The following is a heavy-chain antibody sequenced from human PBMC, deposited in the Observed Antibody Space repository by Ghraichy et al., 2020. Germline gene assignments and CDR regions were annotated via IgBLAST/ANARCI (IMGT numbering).Heavy chain of an antibody. V-gene: IGHV1-2*06. J-gene: IGHJ4*02. CDR3: ARDEPSDY. CDR1: GYMFTGYY. Sequence: ASVKVSCKTSGYMFTGYYIDWVRQAPGQGLEWLGRINPHSGATNYSQAFHDRLIITRDTSTNTAYMDLTGLWSDDTAVYYCARDEPSDYWGQGTLVTVSS. CDR2: INPHSGAT.